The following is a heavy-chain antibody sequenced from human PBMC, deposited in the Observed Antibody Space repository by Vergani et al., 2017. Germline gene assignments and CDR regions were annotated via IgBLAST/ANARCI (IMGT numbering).Heavy chain of an antibody. CDR2: INNNGGST. D-gene: IGHD2-2*01. CDR3: AKVCGSTSCPDGGGAFDV. J-gene: IGHJ3*01. CDR1: GFTFNSYA. Sequence: QLLESGGGLIQPGGSLRLSCAASGFTFNSYAMTWVRQAPGKGLGWVSGINNNGGSTYYADSVKGRFTISRDNSKNTLYLQMTDLRAEDTTTYYCAKVCGSTSCPDGGGAFDVWGHGTMVTVSA. V-gene: IGHV3-23*01.